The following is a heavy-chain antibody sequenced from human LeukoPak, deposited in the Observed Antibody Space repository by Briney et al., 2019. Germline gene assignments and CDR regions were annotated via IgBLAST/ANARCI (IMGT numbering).Heavy chain of an antibody. CDR2: ISGSGGST. CDR3: AKAVGSGWRYYFDY. J-gene: IGHJ4*02. CDR1: GFTFSTYA. D-gene: IGHD6-19*01. Sequence: GGSLRLSCAASGFTFSTYAMSWVRQAPGKGLEWVSGISGSGGSTYYADSVKGRLTISRDNSKNTLYLQMNSLRAEDTAVYYCAKAVGSGWRYYFDYWGQGTLVTVSS. V-gene: IGHV3-23*01.